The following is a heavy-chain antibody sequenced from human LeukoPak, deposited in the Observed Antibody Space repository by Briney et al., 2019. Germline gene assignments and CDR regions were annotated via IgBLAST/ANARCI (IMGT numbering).Heavy chain of an antibody. CDR1: GFTFSSYG. CDR3: AKDLGYYDSSGDPLHY. J-gene: IGHJ4*02. D-gene: IGHD3-22*01. CDR2: IRYDGSNK. Sequence: GGSLRLSCAASGFTFSSYGMHWVRQAPGKGLEWVAFIRYDGSNKYYADSVKGRFTISRDNSKNTLYLQMNSLRAEDTAVYYCAKDLGYYDSSGDPLHYWGQGTLVTVSS. V-gene: IGHV3-30*02.